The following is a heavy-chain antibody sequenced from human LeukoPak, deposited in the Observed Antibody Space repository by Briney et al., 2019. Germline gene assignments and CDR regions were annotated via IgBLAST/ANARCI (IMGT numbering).Heavy chain of an antibody. CDR2: IRYDGSNK. CDR3: AKDKKDYYDSSGYYTSPGFDP. V-gene: IGHV3-30*02. J-gene: IGHJ5*02. Sequence: PGGSLRLSCAASGFTFSSYGMHWVRQAPGKGLEWVAFIRYDGSNKYYADSVKGRFTISRDNSKNTLYLQMNSLRAEDTAVYYCAKDKKDYYDSSGYYTSPGFDPWGQGTLVTVSS. CDR1: GFTFSSYG. D-gene: IGHD3-22*01.